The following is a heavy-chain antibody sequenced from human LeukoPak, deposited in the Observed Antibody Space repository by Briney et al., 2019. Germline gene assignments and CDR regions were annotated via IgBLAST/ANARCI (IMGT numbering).Heavy chain of an antibody. D-gene: IGHD1-26*01. CDR1: VYTFNNYG. CDR3: AREEKWQWDYYFDF. CDR2: IIPIFGIE. V-gene: IGHV1-69*17. J-gene: IGHJ4*02. Sequence: SVTVSFTSPVYTFNNYGITWVRRAPGQGLGWMGGIIPIFGIENYAQKFQGRVTITADKSTSTAYLELSRLRSEDTAVYYCAREEKWQWDYYFDFWGQGSLVTVSS.